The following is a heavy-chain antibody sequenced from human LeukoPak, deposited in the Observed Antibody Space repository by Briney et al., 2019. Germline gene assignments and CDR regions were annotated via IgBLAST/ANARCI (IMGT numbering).Heavy chain of an antibody. V-gene: IGHV3-23*01. CDR2: ISGSGGST. D-gene: IGHD3-3*01. CDR3: AKDLDDFWSGYHDY. Sequence: PGGSLRLSCAASGFTFSSYAMSWVRQAPGKGLEWVSAISGSGGSTYYADSVKGRVTISRDNSKNTLYLQMNSLRAEDTAVYYCAKDLDDFWSGYHDYWGQGTLVTVSS. CDR1: GFTFSSYA. J-gene: IGHJ4*02.